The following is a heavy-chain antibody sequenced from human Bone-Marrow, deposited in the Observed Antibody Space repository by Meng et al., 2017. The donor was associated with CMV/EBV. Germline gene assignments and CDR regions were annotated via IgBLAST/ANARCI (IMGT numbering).Heavy chain of an antibody. CDR1: GGSFSGYY. V-gene: IGHV4-34*01. Sequence: GSLRLSCAVYGGSFSGYYWSWIRQPPGKGLEWIGEINYSGSTNYNPSLKSRVTISVDTSKNQFSLKLSSVTAADTAVYYCARGPKRVRGVVVLYYFDYWGQGTLVTVSS. J-gene: IGHJ4*02. CDR3: ARGPKRVRGVVVLYYFDY. D-gene: IGHD3-10*01. CDR2: INYSGST.